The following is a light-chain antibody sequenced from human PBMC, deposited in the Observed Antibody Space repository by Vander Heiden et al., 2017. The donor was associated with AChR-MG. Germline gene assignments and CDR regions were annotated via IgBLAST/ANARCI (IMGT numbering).Light chain of an antibody. V-gene: IGLV1-47*01. CDR2: TKS. CDR3: AAWDDSGSWV. J-gene: IGLJ3*02. Sequence: QSVLTQPPSVSGTPGQSVTISCSGSSSNIGSNYVHWFQQFPGTAPTLLISTKSQRPSGVPDRFSGSKSGTSASLAISGLRSEDEADYYCAAWDDSGSWVFGGGTKLTVL. CDR1: SSNIGSNY.